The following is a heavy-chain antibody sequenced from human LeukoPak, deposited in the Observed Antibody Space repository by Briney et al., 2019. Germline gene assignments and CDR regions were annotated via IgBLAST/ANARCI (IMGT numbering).Heavy chain of an antibody. V-gene: IGHV4-34*01. CDR3: ARSRNRPYYYYGMDV. Sequence: SETLSLTCAVYGGSFSGYYWSWIRQPPGKGLEWIGEINHSGSTNYNPSLKSRVTISVDTSKNQFSLKLSSVTAADTAVYYCARSRNRPYYYYGMDVRGQGTTVTVSS. CDR2: INHSGST. CDR1: GGSFSGYY. J-gene: IGHJ6*02.